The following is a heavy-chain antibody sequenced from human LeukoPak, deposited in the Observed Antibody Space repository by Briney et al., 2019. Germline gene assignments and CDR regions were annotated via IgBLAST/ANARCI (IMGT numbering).Heavy chain of an antibody. Sequence: ASVKVSCKASGYTFTGHYMHWVRQAPGQGLEWMGWINPNSGGTNYAQKFQGRVTMTRDTSISTAYMELSRLRSDDTAVYYCARGPLIAAAEYAFDIWGQGTMVTVSS. CDR3: ARGPLIAAAEYAFDI. D-gene: IGHD6-13*01. CDR2: INPNSGGT. J-gene: IGHJ3*02. CDR1: GYTFTGHY. V-gene: IGHV1-2*02.